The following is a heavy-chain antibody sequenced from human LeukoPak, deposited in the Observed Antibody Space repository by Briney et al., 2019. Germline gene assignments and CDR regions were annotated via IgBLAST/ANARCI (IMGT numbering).Heavy chain of an antibody. V-gene: IGHV4-39*01. Sequence: PSETLSLTCTVSGGSISSYYWGWIRQPPGKGLEWIQSISYSGSTYYNPSLKSRVTISIDTSKNQFSLKLSSVTAADTAMYYCARLPTDLLAFDYWGQGTLVTVSS. CDR2: ISYSGST. J-gene: IGHJ4*02. CDR3: ARLPTDLLAFDY. D-gene: IGHD2-8*02. CDR1: GGSISSYY.